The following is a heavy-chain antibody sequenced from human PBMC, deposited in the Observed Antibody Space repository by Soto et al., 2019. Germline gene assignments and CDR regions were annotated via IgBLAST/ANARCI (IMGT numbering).Heavy chain of an antibody. CDR2: MNPNSGNT. D-gene: IGHD4-17*01. Sequence: ASVKVSCKASGYNFTSYDINWVRQATGQGLEYLGWMNPNSGNTGYVKKFQGRVTMTRDTSMSTAYMERSSLRSEDMALYYCARGIKYGDFSMWFDPWGPGTLVTVSS. V-gene: IGHV1-8*01. CDR3: ARGIKYGDFSMWFDP. J-gene: IGHJ5*02. CDR1: GYNFTSYD.